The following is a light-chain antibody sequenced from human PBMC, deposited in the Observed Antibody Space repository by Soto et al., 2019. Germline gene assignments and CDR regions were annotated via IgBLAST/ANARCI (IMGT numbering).Light chain of an antibody. J-gene: IGLJ3*02. CDR3: QVWDSSSDHGV. CDR1: NIGSKS. Sequence: SSELTQPPSVSVAPGQTARITCGGNNIGSKSVHWYQQKPRQAPVLVVYDDSDRPSGIPERFSGSNSGNTATLTISRVDAGDEADYYCQVWDSSSDHGVFGGGTKVTVL. V-gene: IGLV3-21*02. CDR2: DDS.